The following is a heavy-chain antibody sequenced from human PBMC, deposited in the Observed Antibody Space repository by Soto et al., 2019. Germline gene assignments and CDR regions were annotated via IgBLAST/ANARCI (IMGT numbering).Heavy chain of an antibody. CDR2: IYYSGST. CDR1: GGSISSSSYY. CDR3: ARLGFWSGPNWFDP. J-gene: IGHJ5*02. Sequence: PSETLSLTCTVSGGSISSSSYYWGWIRQPPGKGLEWIGSIYYSGSTYYNPSLKSRVPISVDTSKNQFSLKLSSVTAADTAVYYCARLGFWSGPNWFDPWGQGTLVTVSS. V-gene: IGHV4-39*01. D-gene: IGHD3-3*01.